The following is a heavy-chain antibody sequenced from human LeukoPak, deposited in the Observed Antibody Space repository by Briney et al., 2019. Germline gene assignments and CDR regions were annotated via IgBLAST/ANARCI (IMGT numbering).Heavy chain of an antibody. J-gene: IGHJ4*02. Sequence: SETLSLTCAVYIDSFTNYYWNWIRQTPGKGLEWIGEVNDSGGTNINPSLRSRVILSVDTSKNQFSLKLISVTAADTAVYYCARVSYQEGVDYWGQGTLVTVSS. CDR1: IDSFTNYY. CDR3: ARVSYQEGVDY. CDR2: VNDSGGT. V-gene: IGHV4-34*01. D-gene: IGHD2-2*01.